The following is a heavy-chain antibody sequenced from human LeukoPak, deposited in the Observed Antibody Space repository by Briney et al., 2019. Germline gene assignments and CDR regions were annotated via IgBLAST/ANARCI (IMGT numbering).Heavy chain of an antibody. V-gene: IGHV3-21*01. CDR2: ISSSSSYI. CDR3: ARDSLYSSSSGEYDY. D-gene: IGHD6-6*01. CDR1: GFTFSSYE. J-gene: IGHJ4*02. Sequence: GGSLRLSCAASGFTFSSYEMNWVRQAPGKGLEWVSSISSSSSYIYYADSVKGRFTISRDNAKNSLYLQMNSLRAEDTAVCYCARDSLYSSSSGEYDYWGQGTLVTVSS.